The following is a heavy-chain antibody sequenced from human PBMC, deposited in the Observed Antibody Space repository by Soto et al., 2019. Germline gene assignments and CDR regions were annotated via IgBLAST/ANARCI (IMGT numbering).Heavy chain of an antibody. V-gene: IGHV3-11*01. CDR1: RLTFSDYY. CDR3: ARDPEPQYYFDS. J-gene: IGHJ4*02. CDR2: ISGSGGTT. Sequence: QPQLVESGGGLVKPGGSLRLSCAASRLTFSDYYMGWIRQAPGKGLEWISYISGSGGTTYYADSVKGRFTISRDNAKNSLYLHMNSLGVEDTAIYYCARDPEPQYYFDSWGQGTLVTVSS.